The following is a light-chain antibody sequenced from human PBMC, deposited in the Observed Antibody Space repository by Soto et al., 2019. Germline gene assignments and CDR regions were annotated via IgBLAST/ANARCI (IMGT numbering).Light chain of an antibody. CDR1: NSDVGSYNY. CDR2: NVY. V-gene: IGLV2-23*02. CDR3: CSYAGSNSLI. Sequence: QSALTQPASVSGSPGQSITISCTGTNSDVGSYNYVSWHQQHPGKAPKLMIYNVYDRPSGISNRFSGSKSGNTASLTISGLQAEDEAEYDCCSYAGSNSLIFGGGTKLTVL. J-gene: IGLJ2*01.